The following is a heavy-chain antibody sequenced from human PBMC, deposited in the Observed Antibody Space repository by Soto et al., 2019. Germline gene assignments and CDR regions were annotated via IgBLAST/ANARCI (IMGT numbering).Heavy chain of an antibody. J-gene: IGHJ4*02. CDR3: ARVALYSGRLHLDY. CDR1: GYTFIAYY. CDR2: INPNSGGT. Sequence: QVQLVQSGAEVKKPGASVKVSCKASGYTFIAYYTHWVRQAPGRGLEWMGWINPNSGGTNYAQKFQGRVTMTRDTSISTAYMELSRLTSDDTAVYYCARVALYSGRLHLDYWGQGTLVTVSS. V-gene: IGHV1-2*02. D-gene: IGHD1-26*01.